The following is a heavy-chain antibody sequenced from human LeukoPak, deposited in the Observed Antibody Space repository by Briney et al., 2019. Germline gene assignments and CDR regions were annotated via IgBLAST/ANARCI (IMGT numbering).Heavy chain of an antibody. CDR3: ARGMPSWINWFDP. D-gene: IGHD1-1*01. V-gene: IGHV4-39*07. CDR2: IYYSGST. Sequence: PSETLSLTCTVSVGSISSSSYYWGWTRQPPGKGLEWFGSIYYSGSTYYISTLRSRVTISVDTSKNQFSLNLSSVTAADTAVYYCARGMPSWINWFDPWGQGTLVTVSS. CDR1: VGSISSSSYY. J-gene: IGHJ5*02.